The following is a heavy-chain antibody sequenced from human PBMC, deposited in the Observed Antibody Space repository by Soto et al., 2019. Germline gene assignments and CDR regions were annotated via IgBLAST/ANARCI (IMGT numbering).Heavy chain of an antibody. J-gene: IGHJ4*02. V-gene: IGHV4-39*01. CDR2: IYYSGST. Sequence: QLQLQESGPGLVKPSETLSLTCTVSGGSISSSSYYWGWIRQPPGKGLEWIGSIYYSGSTYYNPSLKSRVTISVDTSKNQFSLKLSSVTAADTAVYYCAVGTTVTTRTFGYWGQGTLVTVSS. D-gene: IGHD4-17*01. CDR1: GGSISSSSYY. CDR3: AVGTTVTTRTFGY.